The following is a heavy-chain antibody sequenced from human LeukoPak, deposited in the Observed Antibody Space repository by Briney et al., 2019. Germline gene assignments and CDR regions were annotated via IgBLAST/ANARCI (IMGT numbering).Heavy chain of an antibody. CDR1: GYSFTSYW. CDR2: IYPGDSDT. J-gene: IGHJ4*02. V-gene: IGHV5-51*01. D-gene: IGHD3-22*01. CDR3: ARPYYDSSEPPGY. Sequence: GESLKTSCKGSGYSFTSYWIGWVRQMPGKGLEWMGIIYPGDSDTRYSPSFQGQVTISADKSISTAYLQWSSLKASDTAMYYCARPYYDSSEPPGYWGQGTLVTVSS.